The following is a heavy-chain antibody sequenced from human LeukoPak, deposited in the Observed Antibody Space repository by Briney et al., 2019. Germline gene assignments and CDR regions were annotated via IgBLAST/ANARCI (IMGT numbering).Heavy chain of an antibody. J-gene: IGHJ4*02. CDR1: GYTLTELS. V-gene: IGHV1-24*01. D-gene: IGHD1-26*01. CDR2: FDPEDGET. CDR3: ATDTLVGAKNFDY. Sequence: ASVKVSCKVSGYTLTELSMHWVRQAPGKGLEWMGGFDPEDGETIYAQKFQGRVTMTEDTSTDTAYMELSSLRSVDTAVYYCATDTLVGAKNFDYWGQGTLVTVSS.